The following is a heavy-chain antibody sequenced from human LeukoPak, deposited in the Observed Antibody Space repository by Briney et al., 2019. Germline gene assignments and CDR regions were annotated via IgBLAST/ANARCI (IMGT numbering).Heavy chain of an antibody. CDR1: GYTFTSYD. Sequence: ASVKVSCKASGYTFTSYDINWVRQATGQGLEWMGWMTPNSAYTGYAQKFQGRVTITRNTSITTAYMELSSLRFEDTAVYYCAGGRDGYNFGYFDLWGRGTLVTVSS. CDR2: MTPNSAYT. CDR3: AGGRDGYNFGYFDL. V-gene: IGHV1-8*03. D-gene: IGHD5-24*01. J-gene: IGHJ2*01.